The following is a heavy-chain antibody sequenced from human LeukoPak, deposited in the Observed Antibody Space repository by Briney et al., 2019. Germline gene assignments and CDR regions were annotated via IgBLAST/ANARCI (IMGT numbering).Heavy chain of an antibody. Sequence: PSETLSLTCTVSGGSISSYYWSWIRQPPGKGQEWIGYIYYSGSTNYNPSLKSRVTISVDTSKNQFSLKLSSVTAADKAVYYCAGTYYYDSSGASGGSFDYWSQGTLVTVPS. D-gene: IGHD3-22*01. J-gene: IGHJ4*02. CDR2: IYYSGST. CDR1: GGSISSYY. CDR3: AGTYYYDSSGASGGSFDY. V-gene: IGHV4-59*01.